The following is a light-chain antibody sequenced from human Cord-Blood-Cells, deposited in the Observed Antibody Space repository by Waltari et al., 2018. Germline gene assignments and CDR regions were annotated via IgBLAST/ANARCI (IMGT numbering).Light chain of an antibody. CDR2: RDS. V-gene: IGLV3-9*01. J-gene: IGLJ1*01. CDR3: QVWDSSTANYV. Sequence: SYELTQPLSVSVALGQTARITCGGNNIGSKNVHWYQQKPGQAPVLVIYRDSNRPSGIPGRFTGSNSGNTATLTISRAQAGDEADYYCQVWDSSTANYVFGTGTKVTVL. CDR1: NIGSKN.